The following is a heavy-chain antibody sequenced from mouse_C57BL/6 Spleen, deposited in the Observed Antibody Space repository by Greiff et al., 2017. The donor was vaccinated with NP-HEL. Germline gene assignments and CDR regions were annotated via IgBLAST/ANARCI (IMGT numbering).Heavy chain of an antibody. Sequence: QVQLQQSGAELVKPGASVKISCKASGYAFSSYWMNWVKRRPGKGLEWIGQIYPGDGDTNYNGKFKGKATLTADKSSSTAYMQLSSLTSEDSAVYFCARSYFDYWGQGTTLTVSS. V-gene: IGHV1-80*01. CDR3: ARSYFDY. CDR2: IYPGDGDT. CDR1: GYAFSSYW. J-gene: IGHJ2*01.